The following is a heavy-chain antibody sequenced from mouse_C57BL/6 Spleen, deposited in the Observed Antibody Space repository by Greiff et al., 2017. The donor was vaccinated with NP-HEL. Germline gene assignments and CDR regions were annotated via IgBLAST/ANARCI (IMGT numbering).Heavy chain of an antibody. CDR3: ARGAYGSSYDYAMDY. CDR1: GYTFTSYW. D-gene: IGHD1-1*01. Sequence: QVQLQQPGTELVKPGASVKLSCKASGYTFTSYWMHWVKQRPGQGLEWIGNINPSNGGTNYNEKFKSKATLTVDKSSSTAYMQLSSLTSEDSAVYYCARGAYGSSYDYAMDYWGQGTSVTVSS. V-gene: IGHV1-53*01. J-gene: IGHJ4*01. CDR2: INPSNGGT.